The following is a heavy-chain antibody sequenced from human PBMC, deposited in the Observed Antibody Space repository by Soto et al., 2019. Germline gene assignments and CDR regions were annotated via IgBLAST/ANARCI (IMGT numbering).Heavy chain of an antibody. Sequence: QVQLVQSGAEVKKPGSSVKVSCKASGGTFGSYAISWVRQAPGQGLEWMGGIIPIPGTANYAQKFQGRVTNAADESTSTAYMELSSLRSEDTAVYYCARSQGSSTSLEIYYYYYYGMDVLGQGTTVTVSS. D-gene: IGHD2-2*01. CDR3: ARSQGSSTSLEIYYYYYYGMDV. CDR1: GGTFGSYA. J-gene: IGHJ6*02. CDR2: IIPIPGTA. V-gene: IGHV1-69*01.